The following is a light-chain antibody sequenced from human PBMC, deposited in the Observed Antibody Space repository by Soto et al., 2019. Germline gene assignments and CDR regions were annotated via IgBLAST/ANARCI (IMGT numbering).Light chain of an antibody. CDR3: CSYAGSITYV. CDR1: SSDVGTYNL. CDR2: EGS. V-gene: IGLV2-23*01. Sequence: QSVLTQPASVSGSPGQSITISCTGTSSDVGTYNLVSWYQQRPGKAPKLMIYEGSKRPSGVSNRFSGSKSGNTASLTISGLQAEDEADYYCCSYAGSITYVFGTGSKVT. J-gene: IGLJ1*01.